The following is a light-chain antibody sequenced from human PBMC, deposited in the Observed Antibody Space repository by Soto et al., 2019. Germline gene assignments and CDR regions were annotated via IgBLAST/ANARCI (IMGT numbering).Light chain of an antibody. CDR2: GAS. V-gene: IGKV3-15*01. CDR1: QSVNRY. J-gene: IGKJ1*01. CDR3: QQYHNWPPWT. Sequence: EMVLTQSPATLSLSPGERATLSCWASQSVNRYLVWYQQKPGQAPRLLIYGASTRATDMPGRFSGRGSGTEFTLTISSLQSEDFAVYYCQQYHNWPPWTFGQGTKVDI.